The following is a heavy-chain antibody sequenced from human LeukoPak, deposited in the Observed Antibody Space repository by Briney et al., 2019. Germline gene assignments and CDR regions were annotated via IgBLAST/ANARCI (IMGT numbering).Heavy chain of an antibody. Sequence: GGSLRLSCAASGFTVSTNYMNWVRQAPGKGLEWVSVIYSGGSTYYADSVKGRFTISRHNSKNTLYLQMNSLRAEDTAVYYCAKGSYYDSSGWDIDYWGQGTLVTVSS. J-gene: IGHJ4*02. CDR3: AKGSYYDSSGWDIDY. D-gene: IGHD3-22*01. CDR2: IYSGGST. V-gene: IGHV3-53*04. CDR1: GFTVSTNY.